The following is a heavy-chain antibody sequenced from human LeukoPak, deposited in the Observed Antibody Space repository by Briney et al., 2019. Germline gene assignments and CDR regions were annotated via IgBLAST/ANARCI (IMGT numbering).Heavy chain of an antibody. CDR3: AKDPASGSSYYFYGMDV. CDR1: GYTFTSYY. Sequence: SCKASGYTFTSYYMHWVRQAPGKGLEWVAVISYDGGNIYYADSVKGRFTISRDNSKNTLFLQMNSLRAEDTAVYYCAKDPASGSSYYFYGMDVWGQGTAVTVSS. J-gene: IGHJ6*02. V-gene: IGHV3-30*18. CDR2: ISYDGGNI. D-gene: IGHD1-26*01.